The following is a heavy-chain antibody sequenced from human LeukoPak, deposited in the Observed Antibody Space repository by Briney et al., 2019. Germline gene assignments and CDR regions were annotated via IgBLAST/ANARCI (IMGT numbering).Heavy chain of an antibody. V-gene: IGHV3-21*01. J-gene: IGHJ4*02. CDR3: ARDLPLAPGRTFDY. CDR1: GFTFSTYG. Sequence: GGSLRLSCVPSGFTFSTYGMHWVRQAPGKGLEWVSSISSSSSYIYYADSVKGRFTISRDNAKNSLYLQMNSLRAEDTAVYYCARDLPLAPGRTFDYWGQGTLVTVSS. D-gene: IGHD1-1*01. CDR2: ISSSSSYI.